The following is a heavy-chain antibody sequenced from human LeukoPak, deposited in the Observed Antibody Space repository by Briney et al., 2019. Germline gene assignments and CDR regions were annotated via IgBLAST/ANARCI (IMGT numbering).Heavy chain of an antibody. Sequence: SETLSLTCTASGGSITRTNSYWAWVRQPAGKGLEWIGSIYYDGTTYFSPSLKSRVTISVDSSNNQFSLRLTSVTAADTAVYYCARTRRGSGGSVEDWGQGTQVTVSS. CDR2: IYYDGTT. J-gene: IGHJ4*02. CDR1: GGSITRTNSY. V-gene: IGHV4-39*01. CDR3: ARTRRGSGGSVED. D-gene: IGHD6-19*01.